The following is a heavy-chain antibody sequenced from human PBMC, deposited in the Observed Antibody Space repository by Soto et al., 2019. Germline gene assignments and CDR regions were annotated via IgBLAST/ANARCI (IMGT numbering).Heavy chain of an antibody. CDR2: ISSSRSTI. CDR3: ARVGVGGGSYGSGSSDY. V-gene: IGHV3-48*02. Sequence: GGSLRLSCAVSGFTFSSYSMNWVRQAPGKGLEWVSYISSSRSTIYYADSVKGRFTISRDNAKNSLYLQMNSLRDEDTAVYYCARVGVGGGSYGSGSSDYWGQGTLVTVSS. J-gene: IGHJ4*02. D-gene: IGHD3-10*01. CDR1: GFTFSSYS.